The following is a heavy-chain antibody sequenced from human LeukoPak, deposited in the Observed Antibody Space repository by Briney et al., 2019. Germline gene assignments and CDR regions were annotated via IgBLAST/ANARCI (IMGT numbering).Heavy chain of an antibody. CDR2: IGISGSTK. V-gene: IGHV3-11*04. D-gene: IGHD5-12*01. J-gene: IGHJ4*02. CDR3: AREMGGYPCDY. CDR1: GFTVSSNY. Sequence: PGGSLRLSCAASGFTVSSNYMSWVRQAPGKGLEWVSYIGISGSTKYYADSVKGRFTISRDNAKNSLYLQMNSLTAEDTAIYYCAREMGGYPCDYWGQGTLVTVSS.